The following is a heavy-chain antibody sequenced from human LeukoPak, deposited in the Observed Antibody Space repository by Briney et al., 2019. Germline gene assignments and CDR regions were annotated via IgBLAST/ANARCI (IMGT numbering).Heavy chain of an antibody. D-gene: IGHD2-2*01. CDR1: GGSISSSSYY. Sequence: PSETLSLTCTVSGGSISSSSYYWSWIRQPPGKGLEWIGEINHSGSTNYNPSLKSRVTISVDTSKNQFSLKLSSVTAADTAVYYCARGRCSSTSCPPSFDYWGQGTLVTVSS. CDR3: ARGRCSSTSCPPSFDY. J-gene: IGHJ4*02. V-gene: IGHV4-39*07. CDR2: INHSGST.